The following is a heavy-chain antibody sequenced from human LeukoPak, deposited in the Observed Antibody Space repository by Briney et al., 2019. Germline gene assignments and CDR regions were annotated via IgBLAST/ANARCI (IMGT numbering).Heavy chain of an antibody. Sequence: GGSLRLSCAASGFSVSSKYMSWARQAPGKGLEWVASIMKDGGQKKYVDSVKGRFTISRDNAQNSLYLQMSGLRAEDTAMYYCVRDLGYCTNGVCHTRFDYWGQGTLVAVSS. CDR1: GFSVSSKY. CDR2: IMKDGGQK. D-gene: IGHD2-8*01. CDR3: VRDLGYCTNGVCHTRFDY. J-gene: IGHJ4*02. V-gene: IGHV3-7*03.